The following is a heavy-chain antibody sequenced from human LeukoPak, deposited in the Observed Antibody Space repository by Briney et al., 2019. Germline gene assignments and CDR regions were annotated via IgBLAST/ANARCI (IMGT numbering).Heavy chain of an antibody. J-gene: IGHJ3*02. D-gene: IGHD3-10*01. CDR1: GYTFTSYY. V-gene: IGHV1-46*01. CDR3: ARVYGSGSYRDAFDI. CDR2: INPSGGST. Sequence: ASVKVSCKASGYTFTSYYMHWVRQAPGQGLEWMGIINPSGGSTSYAQKFQGRVTMTRDTSTSTVYMELSSLRSEDTAVYYCARVYGSGSYRDAFDIWGQGTMVTVSS.